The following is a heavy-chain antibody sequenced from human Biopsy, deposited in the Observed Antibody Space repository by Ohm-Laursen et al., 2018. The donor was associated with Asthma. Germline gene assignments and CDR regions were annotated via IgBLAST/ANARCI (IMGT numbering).Heavy chain of an antibody. CDR1: ALSVRDYY. Sequence: GTLSLTCSIYALSVRDYYWTWVRQSPGKGLEWIGESDNRGSTKVSPTLKSRVTISKDTSAFNFSLKVRSVTATDTAIYYCAGGPEWSGLDVWGQGTTVTVSS. V-gene: IGHV4-34*01. CDR2: SDNRGST. J-gene: IGHJ6*02. D-gene: IGHD3-3*01. CDR3: AGGPEWSGLDV.